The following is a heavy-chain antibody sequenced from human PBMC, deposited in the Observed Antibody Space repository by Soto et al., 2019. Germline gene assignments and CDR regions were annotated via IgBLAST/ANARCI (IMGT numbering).Heavy chain of an antibody. D-gene: IGHD2-15*01. CDR3: ASYCSGGSCYSYYFDY. CDR2: IYYSGST. Sequence: SETLSLTCTVSGGSISSSSYYWGWIRQPPGKGLEWIGSIYYSGSTYYNPSLKSRVTISVDTSKNQFSLKLSSVTAADTAVYYCASYCSGGSCYSYYFDYWGQGTLVTVSS. J-gene: IGHJ4*02. V-gene: IGHV4-39*01. CDR1: GGSISSSSYY.